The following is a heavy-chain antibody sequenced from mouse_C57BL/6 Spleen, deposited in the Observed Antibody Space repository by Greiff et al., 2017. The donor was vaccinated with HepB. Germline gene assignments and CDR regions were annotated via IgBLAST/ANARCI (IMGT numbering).Heavy chain of an antibody. CDR2: ISSGGSYT. V-gene: IGHV5-6*01. CDR3: ARQPITTVVAGGYWYFDV. Sequence: EVKLMESGGDLVKPGGSLKLSCAASGFTFSSYGMSWVRQTPDKRLEWVATISSGGSYTYYPDSVKGRFTISRDNAKNTLYLQMSSLKSEDTAMYYCARQPITTVVAGGYWYFDVWGTGTTVTVSS. CDR1: GFTFSSYG. D-gene: IGHD1-1*01. J-gene: IGHJ1*03.